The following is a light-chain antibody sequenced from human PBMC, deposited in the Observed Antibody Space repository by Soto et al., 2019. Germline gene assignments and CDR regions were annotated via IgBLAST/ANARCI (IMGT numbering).Light chain of an antibody. J-gene: IGLJ1*01. CDR1: PSSIGAHSD. CDR2: SNP. Sequence: QSVLTQPPSVSGAPGQRVTISGTGAPSSIGAHSDIHWYQHLPGKAPKLLIYSNPHRPSGVPDRFSGSKSGTSASLAITGLQAEDEGDYYCQYYDTSLSRLFVFGSGTKLTVL. CDR3: QYYDTSLSRLFV. V-gene: IGLV1-40*01.